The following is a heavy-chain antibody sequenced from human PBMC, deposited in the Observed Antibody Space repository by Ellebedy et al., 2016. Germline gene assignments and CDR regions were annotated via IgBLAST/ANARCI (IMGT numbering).Heavy chain of an antibody. CDR1: GFTVTNDY. D-gene: IGHD2-15*01. J-gene: IGHJ6*02. Sequence: GESLKISXVASGFTVTNDYMTWVRQAPGKGLEWVSVIDSGGSSYYADSVKGRFTISRDNAKNSLYLQMNSLRAEDTAVYYCARSKVVVAATFGLGGQYYYYGMDVWGQGTTVTVSS. CDR2: IDSGGSS. V-gene: IGHV3-53*01. CDR3: ARSKVVVAATFGLGGQYYYYGMDV.